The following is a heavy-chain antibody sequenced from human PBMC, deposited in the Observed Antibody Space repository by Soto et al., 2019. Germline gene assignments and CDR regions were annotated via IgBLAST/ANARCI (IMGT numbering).Heavy chain of an antibody. CDR1: GYTFTSYA. Sequence: QVQLVQSGAEVKKPGASVKVSCTASGYTFTSYAIHWVRQAPGQRLEWMGWVNAGNGNTKYSQKLQGRVTITRDTSARTAYMELSSLRYEDTAVYYCARDVGYNWNLIDYWGQGTLVTVSS. D-gene: IGHD1-20*01. J-gene: IGHJ4*02. CDR3: ARDVGYNWNLIDY. V-gene: IGHV1-3*01. CDR2: VNAGNGNT.